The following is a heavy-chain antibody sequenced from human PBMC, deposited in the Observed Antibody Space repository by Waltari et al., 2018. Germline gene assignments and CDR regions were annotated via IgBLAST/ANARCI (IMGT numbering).Heavy chain of an antibody. J-gene: IGHJ4*02. CDR1: GYTFTSYG. V-gene: IGHV1-18*01. CDR3: ARGIFAYSGSYELGY. Sequence: QVQLVQPGAEVKKPGASVKVSCKASGYTFTSYGITRLRQAPGQGLEWMGWISAYNGNTNYAQKLQGRVTMTTDTSTSTAYMELRSLRSDDTAVYYCARGIFAYSGSYELGYWGQGTLVTVSS. CDR2: ISAYNGNT. D-gene: IGHD1-26*01.